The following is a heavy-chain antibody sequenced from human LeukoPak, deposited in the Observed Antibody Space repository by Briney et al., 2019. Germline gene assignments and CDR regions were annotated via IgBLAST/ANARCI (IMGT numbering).Heavy chain of an antibody. D-gene: IGHD1-26*01. Sequence: SETLSLTCAVSGYSISSGYYWGWIRQPPGKGLEWIGSIYRSGSTYYNPSLKSRVTISVDTSKNQFSLKLSSVTAADTAVYYCATGYSGSMIVDYWGQGTLVTVSS. CDR3: ATGYSGSMIVDY. CDR1: GYSISSGYY. V-gene: IGHV4-38-2*01. J-gene: IGHJ4*02. CDR2: IYRSGST.